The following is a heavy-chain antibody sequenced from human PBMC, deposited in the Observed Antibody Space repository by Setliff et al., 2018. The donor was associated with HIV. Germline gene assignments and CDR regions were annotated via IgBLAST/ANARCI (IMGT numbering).Heavy chain of an antibody. D-gene: IGHD3-10*01. CDR1: GYTFSTYG. CDR3: ARSVIGYYYYGMDV. V-gene: IGHV1-18*01. Sequence: ASVKVSCKASGYTFSTYGISWVRQAPGQGLEWMGWISAYNGNTNYAQKLQGRVTMTTDTSTSTAYMELSSLRPGDTAVYYCARSVIGYYYYGMDVWGQGTLVTVSS. CDR2: ISAYNGNT. J-gene: IGHJ6*02.